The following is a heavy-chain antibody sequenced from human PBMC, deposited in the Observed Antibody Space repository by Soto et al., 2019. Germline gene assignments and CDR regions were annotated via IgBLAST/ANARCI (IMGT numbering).Heavy chain of an antibody. CDR2: IWYDGSNK. CDR3: ATDEVDY. Sequence: GGSLRLSCAASGFTFSNYGMHWVRQAPGKGLEWVAIIWYDGSNKYYADSVKGRFTISRDNSKNTVYLQMNSLRAEDTAMYYCATDEVDYWGPGTLVTVYS. V-gene: IGHV3-33*01. J-gene: IGHJ4*02. CDR1: GFTFSNYG.